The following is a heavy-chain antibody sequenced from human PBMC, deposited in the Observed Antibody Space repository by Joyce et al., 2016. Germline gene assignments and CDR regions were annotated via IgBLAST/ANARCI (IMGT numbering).Heavy chain of an antibody. J-gene: IGHJ4*02. CDR2: VRAYDGRT. CDR3: ARVLNWNSDY. CDR1: GYTFTHYG. Sequence: QVQLVQSGAEVKKPGASVKVSCKTSGYTFTHYGISWVRQAPGQGLEWMGWVRAYDGRTLYSRNLQGRVTMTTDTSTTTSYMELRGLRSDDTAIYYCARVLNWNSDYWGQGTLVTVSS. V-gene: IGHV1-18*01. D-gene: IGHD1-20*01.